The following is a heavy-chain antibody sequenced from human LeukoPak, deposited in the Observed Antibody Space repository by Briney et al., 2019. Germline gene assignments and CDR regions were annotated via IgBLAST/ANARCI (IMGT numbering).Heavy chain of an antibody. Sequence: GGSLRLSCAASGFTFSTFAIIWVRLPPGKGLEWVSSIFPSGGEIHYADSVRGRFTISRDNSKSTLSLQMNSLRAEDTAIYYCATYRQVLLPFESWGQGTLVTVSS. CDR2: IFPSGGEI. V-gene: IGHV3-23*01. D-gene: IGHD2-8*02. CDR1: GFTFSTFA. CDR3: ATYRQVLLPFES. J-gene: IGHJ4*02.